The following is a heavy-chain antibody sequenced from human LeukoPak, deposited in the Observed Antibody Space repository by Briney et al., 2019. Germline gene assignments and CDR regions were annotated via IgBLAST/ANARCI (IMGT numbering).Heavy chain of an antibody. Sequence: GRSLRLSCAASGLTFSSYAMHWVRQAPGKGLEWVAVISYDGSNKYYADSVKGRFTISRDNSKNTLYLQMNSLRAEDTAVYYCASLNGNLFDYWGQGTLVTVSS. CDR2: ISYDGSNK. CDR1: GLTFSSYA. V-gene: IGHV3-30-3*01. J-gene: IGHJ4*02. CDR3: ASLNGNLFDY. D-gene: IGHD4-23*01.